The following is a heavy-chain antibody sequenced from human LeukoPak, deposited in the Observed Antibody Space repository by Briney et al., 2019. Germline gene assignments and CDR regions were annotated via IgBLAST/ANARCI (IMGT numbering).Heavy chain of an antibody. J-gene: IGHJ4*02. CDR2: INHSGST. CDR3: ARRVGDY. CDR1: GGSFSGYY. Sequence: SETLSLTCAVYGGSFSGYYWSWIRQPPGKGLEWIGEINHSGSTNYNPSLKSRVTISVDTSKNQYSLKLSSVTAADTAVYYCARRVGDYWGQGTLVTVSS. V-gene: IGHV4-34*01. D-gene: IGHD2-15*01.